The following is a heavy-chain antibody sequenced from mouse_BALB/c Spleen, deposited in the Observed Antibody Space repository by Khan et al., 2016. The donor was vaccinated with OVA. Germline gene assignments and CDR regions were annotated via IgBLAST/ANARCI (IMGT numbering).Heavy chain of an antibody. J-gene: IGHJ2*01. CDR3: TEGLCLYYFDY. CDR2: ISSGGFT. V-gene: IGHV5-6-5*01. CDR1: GFTFSSYA. D-gene: IGHD6-1*01. Sequence: EVELVESGGGLVKPGGSLKLSCAASGFTFSSYAMSWVRQTPETRLKWVASISSGGFTYYPDSVKGRFTISRDNARNILFLKMTSLRSEDPAMYYCTEGLCLYYFDYWGQGTTLTVSS.